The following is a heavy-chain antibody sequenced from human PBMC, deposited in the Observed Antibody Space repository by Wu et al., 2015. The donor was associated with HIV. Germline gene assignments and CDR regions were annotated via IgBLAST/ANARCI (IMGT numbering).Heavy chain of an antibody. CDR3: ARVGGSNYRDNSGFPKISNWYYYYMDV. CDR2: VYKSGST. V-gene: IGHV4-59*11. J-gene: IGHJ6*03. D-gene: IGHD4-11*01. Sequence: QVQLQESGPGLVKPSETLSLTCSVSGDSISSHYWTWIRRPPGKGLEWIAYVYKSGSTNYNPSLNSRLTVIVETSKNQFSLNLTSVTAADTAVYYCARVGGSNYRDNSGFPKISNWYYYYMDVWGKGTTVTVAS. CDR1: GDSISSHY.